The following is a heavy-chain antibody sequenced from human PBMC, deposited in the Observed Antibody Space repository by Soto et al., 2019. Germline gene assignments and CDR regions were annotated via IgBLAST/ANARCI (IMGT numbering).Heavy chain of an antibody. J-gene: IGHJ6*03. CDR2: MGTAGDT. CDR3: ARGPYYGSGSPLYMDV. CDR1: GFTFSSYD. V-gene: IGHV3-13*01. Sequence: EVQLVESGGGLVQPGGSLRLSCTASGFTFSSYDIHWVRQATGKGLEWVSAMGTAGDTYYPGSVKGRFTISRENAKNSLYLQMNSLRAGDTAVYYCARGPYYGSGSPLYMDVWGKGTTVTVSS. D-gene: IGHD3-10*01.